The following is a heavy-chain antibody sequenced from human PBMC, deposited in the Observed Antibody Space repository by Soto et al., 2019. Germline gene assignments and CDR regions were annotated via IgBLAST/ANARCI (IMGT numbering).Heavy chain of an antibody. J-gene: IGHJ6*01. CDR2: ISYDGSNK. CDR1: GFTFSSYA. CDR3: ARDKFYCSSTSCLGDYYGMDV. D-gene: IGHD2-2*01. V-gene: IGHV3-30-3*01. Sequence: GGSLRLSCAASGFTFSSYAMHWVRQAPGKGLEWVAVISYDGSNKYYADSVKGRFTISRDNSKNTLYLQMNSLRAEDTAVYYCARDKFYCSSTSCLGDYYGMDVWGQGTTVTVSS.